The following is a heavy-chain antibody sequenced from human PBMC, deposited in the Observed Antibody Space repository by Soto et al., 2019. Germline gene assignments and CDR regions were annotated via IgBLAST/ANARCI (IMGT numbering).Heavy chain of an antibody. CDR1: GGSISSYY. Sequence: SETLSLTCTVSGGSISSYYWSWIRQPPGKGLEWIGYIYYSGSTNYNPSLKSRVTISVDTSKNQFSLKLSSVTAADTAVYYWARGGPSTYYYDSSGYYVDYWGQGTLVTVSS. J-gene: IGHJ4*02. CDR3: ARGGPSTYYYDSSGYYVDY. V-gene: IGHV4-59*01. D-gene: IGHD3-22*01. CDR2: IYYSGST.